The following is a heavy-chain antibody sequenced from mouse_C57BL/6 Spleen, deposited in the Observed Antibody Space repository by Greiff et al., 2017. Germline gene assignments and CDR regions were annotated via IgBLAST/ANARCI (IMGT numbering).Heavy chain of an antibody. CDR1: GFTFSDYG. J-gene: IGHJ4*01. Sequence: EVMLVESGGGLVKPGGSLQLSCAASGFTFSDYGMHWVRPAPEKGLELVAYISSGSSTLYYAYTVKGRFPISRDNDKNTLFLQMTSRRSEDTAMYYCARALPGTRAMDYWGQGTSVTVAS. CDR2: ISSGSSTL. D-gene: IGHD4-1*01. CDR3: ARALPGTRAMDY. V-gene: IGHV5-17*01.